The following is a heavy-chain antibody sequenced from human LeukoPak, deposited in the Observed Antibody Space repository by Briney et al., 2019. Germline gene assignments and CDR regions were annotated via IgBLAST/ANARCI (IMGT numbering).Heavy chain of an antibody. D-gene: IGHD6-19*01. Sequence: PGGSLRLSCSASGFTLSSHAMTWVRQAPGKGLEWVSSISDSGRTTHYADSVKGRFTISRDNSKSTVYLQMNSLRAEDTALYYCAKGLGFLPQFDYWGQGTLVAVSS. J-gene: IGHJ4*02. CDR1: GFTLSSHA. CDR2: ISDSGRTT. CDR3: AKGLGFLPQFDY. V-gene: IGHV3-23*01.